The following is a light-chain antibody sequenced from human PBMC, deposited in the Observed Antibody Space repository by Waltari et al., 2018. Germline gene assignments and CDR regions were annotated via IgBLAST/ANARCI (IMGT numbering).Light chain of an antibody. CDR3: MQSLFALWT. Sequence: SLLHRKATIELDWYRQQPGQSQPLLIYLVSNRASGVPDRFSASGSGTDFTLKISRVEAEDVGVYYCMQSLFALWTFGQGTKVEIK. J-gene: IGKJ1*01. CDR2: LVS. CDR1: SLLHRKATIE. V-gene: IGKV2-28*01.